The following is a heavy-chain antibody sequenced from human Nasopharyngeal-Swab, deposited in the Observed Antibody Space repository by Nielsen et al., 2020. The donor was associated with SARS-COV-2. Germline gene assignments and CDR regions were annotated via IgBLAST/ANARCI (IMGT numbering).Heavy chain of an antibody. D-gene: IGHD3-22*01. CDR2: MNPNSGNT. V-gene: IGHV1-8*01. CDR3: ARGRKGGGIVVVIPYYYYMDV. J-gene: IGHJ6*03. Sequence: WVRQAPGQGLEWMGWMNPNSGNTGYAQKFQGRVTMTRNTPLTTASMELSSLRSEDTPVYYCARGRKGGGIVVVIPYYYYMDVWGKGTTVTVSS.